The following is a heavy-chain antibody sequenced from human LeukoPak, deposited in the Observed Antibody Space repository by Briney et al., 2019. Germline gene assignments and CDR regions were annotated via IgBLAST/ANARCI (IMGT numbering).Heavy chain of an antibody. D-gene: IGHD5-18*01. Sequence: GGSLRLSCAASGFTFSSCWMSWFRQAPGKGLEWVANIKHDEIEKYHVDSVKGRFTISRDNAKNSLYLQMNSLRAEDTAVYYCARDTGALVTHFDYWGQGTLVTVSS. CDR2: IKHDEIEK. J-gene: IGHJ4*02. CDR3: ARDTGALVTHFDY. V-gene: IGHV3-7*03. CDR1: GFTFSSCW.